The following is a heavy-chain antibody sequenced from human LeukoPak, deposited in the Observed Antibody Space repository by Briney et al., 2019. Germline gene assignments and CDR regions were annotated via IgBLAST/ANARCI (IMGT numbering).Heavy chain of an antibody. D-gene: IGHD2-2*01. CDR3: ARLGYCSSTSCPDPDYYYYGMDV. Sequence: SVKVSCKAAGGTFTSYAISWVRQAPGQGLERMGRIIPILGIANYAQKFQGRVTVTADKSTSTAYMELSSLRSEDTAVYYCARLGYCSSTSCPDPDYYYYGMDVWGQGTTVTVSS. CDR1: GGTFTSYA. J-gene: IGHJ6*02. CDR2: IIPILGIA. V-gene: IGHV1-69*04.